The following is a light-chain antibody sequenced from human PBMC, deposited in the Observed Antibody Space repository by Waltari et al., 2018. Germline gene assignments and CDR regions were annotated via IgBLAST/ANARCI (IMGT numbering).Light chain of an antibody. CDR2: GTS. Sequence: QSVLTQPPSMSGAPGQKVTIPCTGGSSNFGAGYDVHWYQQFPGTSPKLLIFGTSNRPSGVPGRFSGSRSGTSASLAIAVLQSEDEAVYYCQSFDSSLSASVFGGGTKLTVL. CDR3: QSFDSSLSASV. CDR1: SSNFGAGYD. V-gene: IGLV1-40*01. J-gene: IGLJ2*01.